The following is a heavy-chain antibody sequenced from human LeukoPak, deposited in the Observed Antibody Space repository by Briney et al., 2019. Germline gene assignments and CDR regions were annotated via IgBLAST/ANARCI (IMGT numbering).Heavy chain of an antibody. V-gene: IGHV4-59*12. Sequence: SETLSLTCTVSGGSISSYYWSWIRQPPGKGLEWIGYIHYSGSTNYNPSLKSRVTISVDTSKNQFSLKLSSVTAADTAVYYCARRRTIFGVVPVPYYFDYWGQGTLVTVSS. CDR1: GGSISSYY. D-gene: IGHD3-3*01. CDR2: IHYSGST. CDR3: ARRRTIFGVVPVPYYFDY. J-gene: IGHJ4*02.